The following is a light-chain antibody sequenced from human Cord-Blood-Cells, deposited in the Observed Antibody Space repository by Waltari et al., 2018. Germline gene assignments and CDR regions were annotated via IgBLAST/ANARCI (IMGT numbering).Light chain of an antibody. CDR3: QTWGTGIRV. CDR2: LNSDGSH. V-gene: IGLV4-69*01. CDR1: SGHSSYA. J-gene: IGLJ1*01. Sequence: QLVLTQSPSASASLGASVKLTCTLSSGHSSYAIAWHHQQPEKGPRYLMKLNSDGSHSKGDGIPDRFSGSRSGAERYLTISSLQSEDEADYYCQTWGTGIRVFGTGTKVTVL.